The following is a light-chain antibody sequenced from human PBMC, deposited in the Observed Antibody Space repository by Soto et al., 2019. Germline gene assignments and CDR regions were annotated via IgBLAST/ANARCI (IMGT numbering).Light chain of an antibody. CDR2: AAS. V-gene: IGKV1-39*01. J-gene: IGKJ4*01. CDR3: QQSYGTPLT. Sequence: DMEMTQSPSSLSASVGDRVTITCRASQSISNYLNWYQHKPGKVPKLLIYAASSLQSGVPTRFSGSGSGTDFTLTINSLQPEDFATYYFQQSYGTPLTFGGVTKVEIK. CDR1: QSISNY.